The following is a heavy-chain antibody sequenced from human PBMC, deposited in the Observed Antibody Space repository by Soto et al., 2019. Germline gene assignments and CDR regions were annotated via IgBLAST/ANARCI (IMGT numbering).Heavy chain of an antibody. CDR3: ARESTLAY. Sequence: QVQLVQSGAEVRKPGASVKVSCKASGYIFTSHYIHWVRQAPGQGLEWMGIINPTGGGTSYALKFQGRVTMTRDTSTSTVYMELSSLRSEDTAVYYCARESTLAYWGQGTLVTVSS. J-gene: IGHJ4*02. CDR2: INPTGGGT. CDR1: GYIFTSHY. V-gene: IGHV1-46*01.